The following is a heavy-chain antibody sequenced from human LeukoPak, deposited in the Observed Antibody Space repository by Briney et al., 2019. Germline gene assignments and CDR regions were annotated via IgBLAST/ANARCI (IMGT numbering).Heavy chain of an antibody. CDR2: ISAYNGNT. V-gene: IGHV1-18*01. CDR3: ARDEVRALRLHDYGGLAHFDY. D-gene: IGHD4-23*01. Sequence: ASVKVSCKTSGYSFTSYGISWVRQAPGQGPEWMGWISAYNGNTNYAQKLQGRVTMTTDTSTSTVYMELRSLRSDDTAVYYCARDEVRALRLHDYGGLAHFDYWGQGTLVTVSS. J-gene: IGHJ4*02. CDR1: GYSFTSYG.